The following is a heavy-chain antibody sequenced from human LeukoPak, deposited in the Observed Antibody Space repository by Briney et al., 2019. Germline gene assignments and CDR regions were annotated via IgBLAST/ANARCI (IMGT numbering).Heavy chain of an antibody. Sequence: SVKVSCKASGGTFSSYAISWVRQAPGQGLEWMGGIIPIFGTANYAQKFQGRVTITADESTSTAYMELSSLRSEDTAVYYCARVKSGELYSAYDRGAFDIWRQGTMATVSS. CDR2: IIPIFGTA. V-gene: IGHV1-69*01. CDR1: GGTFSSYA. CDR3: ARVKSGELYSAYDRGAFDI. J-gene: IGHJ3*02. D-gene: IGHD5-12*01.